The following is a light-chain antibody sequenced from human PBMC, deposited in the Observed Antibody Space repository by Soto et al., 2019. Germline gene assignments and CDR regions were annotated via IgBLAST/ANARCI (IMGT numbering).Light chain of an antibody. CDR2: DVT. CDR1: SSDVGGYNF. J-gene: IGLJ1*01. Sequence: QSALTQPRSVSGSPGQSGTISCTGNSSDVGGYNFVSWYQQYPGKAPKLIIYDVTKGPSGVPDRFSGSKSGNTASLTISGLQTDDEADYYCCSYAGSYTHVFGTGTKVTVL. V-gene: IGLV2-11*01. CDR3: CSYAGSYTHV.